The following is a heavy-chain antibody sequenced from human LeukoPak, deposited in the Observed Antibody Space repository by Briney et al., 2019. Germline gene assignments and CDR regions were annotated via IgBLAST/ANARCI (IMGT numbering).Heavy chain of an antibody. CDR3: ARSGGGWSPPDY. D-gene: IGHD6-19*01. CDR2: IYHGGST. Sequence: SETLSLTCSVSGGSISTFYWSWIRQPPGRGLEWIGYIYHGGSTNYNPSLASRVLISVDTSKDQFSLKLTSVTAADTAVYYCARSGGGWSPPDYWGQGALVTVSS. CDR1: GGSISTFY. J-gene: IGHJ4*02. V-gene: IGHV4-59*01.